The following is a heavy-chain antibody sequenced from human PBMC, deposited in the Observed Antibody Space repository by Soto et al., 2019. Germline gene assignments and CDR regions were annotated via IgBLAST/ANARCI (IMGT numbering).Heavy chain of an antibody. D-gene: IGHD1-1*01. J-gene: IGHJ4*02. V-gene: IGHV4-31*03. CDR3: ATVRNWEIFDY. CDR1: GGSIISGGYY. Sequence: SETLSLTCTVSGGSIISGGYYWIWIRQHPGKGLEWIGYIYYSGSTYYNPSLKSRVTISVDTCKNQFSLKLSSVTAAATAVYFCATVRNWEIFDYWGQGTLVTVSS. CDR2: IYYSGST.